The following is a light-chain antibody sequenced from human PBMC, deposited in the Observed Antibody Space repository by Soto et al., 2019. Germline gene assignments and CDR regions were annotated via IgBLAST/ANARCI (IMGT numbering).Light chain of an antibody. Sequence: QSALTQPASVSGSPGQSITISCTGTSSDIGAYKYVSWYQQHPGRAPKLMIYEVIHRPSGVSSRFSGSKSGKTASLSISGLQADDDADYYCSSYTSSRTLVFGGGIKLTVL. CDR2: EVI. V-gene: IGLV2-14*01. CDR1: SSDIGAYKY. CDR3: SSYTSSRTLV. J-gene: IGLJ2*01.